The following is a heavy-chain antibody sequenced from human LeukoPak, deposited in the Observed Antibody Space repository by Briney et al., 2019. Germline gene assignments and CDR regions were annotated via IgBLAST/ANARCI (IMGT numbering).Heavy chain of an antibody. D-gene: IGHD3-3*01. Sequence: SHTLSLTCTVSGGSISSGSYYWSWIRQPAGKGLEWIGRIYTSGSTNYNPSLKSRVTISVDTSKNQFSLKLSSVTAADTAVYYCARAAPYYDFWSGYDAFDIWGQGTMVTVSS. CDR3: ARAAPYYDFWSGYDAFDI. J-gene: IGHJ3*02. V-gene: IGHV4-61*02. CDR1: GGSISSGSYY. CDR2: IYTSGST.